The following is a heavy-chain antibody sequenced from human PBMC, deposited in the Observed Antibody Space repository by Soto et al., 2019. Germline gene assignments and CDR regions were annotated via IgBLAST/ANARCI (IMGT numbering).Heavy chain of an antibody. J-gene: IGHJ5*02. CDR3: ARGGYSYGYIPYNWFDP. CDR2: IYYSGST. V-gene: IGHV4-59*01. CDR1: GGSISSYY. D-gene: IGHD5-18*01. Sequence: SETLSLTCTLSGGSISSYYWSWIRQPPGKGLEWIGYIYYSGSTNYNPSLKSRVTISVDTSKNQFSLKLSSVTAADTAVYYCARGGYSYGYIPYNWFDPWGQGTLVTVS.